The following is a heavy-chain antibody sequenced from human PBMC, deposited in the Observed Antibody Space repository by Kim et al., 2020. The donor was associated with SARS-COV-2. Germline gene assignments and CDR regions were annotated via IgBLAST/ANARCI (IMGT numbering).Heavy chain of an antibody. Sequence: SETLSLTCTVSGGSISSGSYYWSWIRQPAGKGLEWIGRIYTSGSTNYNPSLKSRVTISVDTSKNQFSLKLSSVTAADTAVYYCARLGGGYCSGGSCHYHFDYWGQGTLVTVSS. J-gene: IGHJ4*02. CDR2: IYTSGST. CDR1: GGSISSGSYY. D-gene: IGHD2-15*01. CDR3: ARLGGGYCSGGSCHYHFDY. V-gene: IGHV4-61*02.